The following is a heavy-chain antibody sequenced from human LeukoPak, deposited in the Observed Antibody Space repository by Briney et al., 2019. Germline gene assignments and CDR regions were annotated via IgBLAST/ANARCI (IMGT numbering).Heavy chain of an antibody. J-gene: IGHJ4*02. CDR2: ISSSSSTI. D-gene: IGHD2-2*01. CDR1: GFTFSSYS. CDR3: AGGVAVSVVPAPDY. V-gene: IGHV3-48*04. Sequence: GGSLRLSCAASGFTFSSYSMNWVRQAPGKGLGWVSYISSSSSTIYYADSVKGRFTISRDNAKNSLYLQMNSLRAEDTAVYYCAGGVAVSVVPAPDYWGQGTLVTVSS.